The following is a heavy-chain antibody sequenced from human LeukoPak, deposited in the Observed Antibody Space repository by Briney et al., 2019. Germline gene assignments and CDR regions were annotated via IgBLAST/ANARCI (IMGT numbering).Heavy chain of an antibody. J-gene: IGHJ4*02. Sequence: GGSLRLSCAASGFTFDDYGMSWVRQAPGKGLEWVSGISGSGGSTYYADSVKGRFTISRDNSKNTLYLQMNSLRAEDTAVYYCAKAPDYYGSGNFDYWGQGTLVTVSS. CDR1: GFTFDDYG. V-gene: IGHV3-23*01. CDR3: AKAPDYYGSGNFDY. CDR2: ISGSGGST. D-gene: IGHD3-10*01.